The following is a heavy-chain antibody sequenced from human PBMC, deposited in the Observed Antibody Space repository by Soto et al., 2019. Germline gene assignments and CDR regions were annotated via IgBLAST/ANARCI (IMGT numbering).Heavy chain of an antibody. V-gene: IGHV4-59*01. D-gene: IGHD2-15*01. CDR2: IYYSGST. CDR1: GGSISSYY. CDR3: ARGALFPPLLCSGGSCYSRPPIDYYYYYYMDV. J-gene: IGHJ6*03. Sequence: PSETLSLTCTVSGGSISSYYWSWIRQPPGKGLEWIGYIYYSGSTNYNPSLKSRVTISVDTSKNQFSLKLSSVTAADTAVYYCARGALFPPLLCSGGSCYSRPPIDYYYYYYMDVWGKGTTVTVSS.